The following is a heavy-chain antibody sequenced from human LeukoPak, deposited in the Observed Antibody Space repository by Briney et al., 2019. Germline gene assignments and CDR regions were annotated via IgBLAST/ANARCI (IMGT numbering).Heavy chain of an antibody. J-gene: IGHJ5*02. CDR2: INPSGGST. CDR1: GYTFTSYY. CDR3: AGDRGDSYGYRRGNWFDP. Sequence: GASVKVSCKASGYTFTSYYMHWVRQAPGQGLEWMGIINPSGGSTSYAQKFQGRVTMTRDTSTSTVYMELSSLRSEDTAVYYCAGDRGDSYGYRRGNWFDPWGQGTLVTVSS. V-gene: IGHV1-46*01. D-gene: IGHD5-18*01.